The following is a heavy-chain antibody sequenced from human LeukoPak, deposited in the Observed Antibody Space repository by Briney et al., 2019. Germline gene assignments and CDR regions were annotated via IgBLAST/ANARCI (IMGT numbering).Heavy chain of an antibody. CDR2: ISGSGGST. J-gene: IGHJ4*02. D-gene: IGHD2-21*01. CDR1: GFTFSNYA. CDR3: AKGLSAAGDYYFDY. V-gene: IGHV3-23*01. Sequence: PGGSLRLSCAASGFTFSNYAMSWVRQAPGKGLEWLSTISGSGGSTYYADSVKGRFTISRDNSKNTEYLQMKSLRVEATAVYYCAKGLSAAGDYYFDYWGQGALVTVSS.